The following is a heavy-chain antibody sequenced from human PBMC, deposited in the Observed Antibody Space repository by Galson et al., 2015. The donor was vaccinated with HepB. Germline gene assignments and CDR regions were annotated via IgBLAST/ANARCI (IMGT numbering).Heavy chain of an antibody. CDR1: GFTFSSYA. CDR2: ISYDGSNK. D-gene: IGHD2-2*02. Sequence: SLRLSCAASGFTFSSYAMHWVRQAPGKGLEWVAVISYDGSNKYYADSVKGRFTISRDNSKNTLYLQMNSLRAEDTAVYYCARDQIPPSVTYYYGMDVWGQGTTVTVSS. CDR3: ARDQIPPSVTYYYGMDV. V-gene: IGHV3-30*04. J-gene: IGHJ6*02.